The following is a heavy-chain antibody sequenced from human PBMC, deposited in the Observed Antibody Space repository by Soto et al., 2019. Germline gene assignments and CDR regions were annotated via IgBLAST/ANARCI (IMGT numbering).Heavy chain of an antibody. CDR2: IRNKAQSHTT. CDR3: ARGRDSFDY. J-gene: IGHJ4*01. Sequence: SNASSEFTISYHCMGLIRQAPGKGLEWVGRIRNKAQSHTTEYAASVKGRFTISRDDSKNSLYLQMNSLKTEDTPMYFCARGRDSFDYWGQGTLVTV. V-gene: IGHV3-72*01. D-gene: IGHD3-10*01. CDR1: EFTISYHC.